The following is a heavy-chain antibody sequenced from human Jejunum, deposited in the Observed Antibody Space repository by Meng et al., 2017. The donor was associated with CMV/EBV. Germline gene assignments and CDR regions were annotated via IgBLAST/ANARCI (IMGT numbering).Heavy chain of an antibody. J-gene: IGHJ4*02. Sequence: LRLSCAASGFNFKDYWMDWVRQAPGRGLEWVANIRYDGGERYYVNSVEGRFFIYRDNARNTLYLQMNSPRGDDSAIYYCTRALDYWGQGTPVTVSS. CDR2: IRYDGGER. V-gene: IGHV3-7*04. CDR1: GFNFKDYW. CDR3: TRALDY.